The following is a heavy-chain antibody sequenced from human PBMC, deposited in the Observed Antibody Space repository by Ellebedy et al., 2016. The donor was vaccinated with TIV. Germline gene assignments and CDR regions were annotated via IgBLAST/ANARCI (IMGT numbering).Heavy chain of an antibody. J-gene: IGHJ4*02. CDR1: GFTVSSNY. V-gene: IGHV3-53*01. CDR3: ARELRAGFDY. CDR2: IYSGGST. D-gene: IGHD4-17*01. Sequence: GESLKISXAASGFTVSSNYMSWVRQAPGKGLEWVSVIYSGGSTYYADSVKGRFTISRDNSKNTLYLQMNSLRAEDTAVYYCARELRAGFDYWGQGTLVTVSS.